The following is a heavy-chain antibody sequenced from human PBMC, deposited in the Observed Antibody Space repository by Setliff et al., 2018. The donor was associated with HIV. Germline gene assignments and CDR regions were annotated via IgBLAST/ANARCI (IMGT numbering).Heavy chain of an antibody. CDR2: ISSNGGST. CDR1: GFTFSSYA. J-gene: IGHJ5*02. CDR3: ARDNGRYFDRGWFDP. D-gene: IGHD3-9*01. V-gene: IGHV3-64*04. Sequence: GSLRLSCSASGFTFSSYAMHWVRQAPGKGLEYVSAISSNGGSTYYADSVKGRFTISRDNAENSLYLQMNSLRAEDTAVYYCARDNGRYFDRGWFDPWGQGALVTVSS.